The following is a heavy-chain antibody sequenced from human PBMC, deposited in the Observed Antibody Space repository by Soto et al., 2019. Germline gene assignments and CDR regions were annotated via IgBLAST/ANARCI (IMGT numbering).Heavy chain of an antibody. D-gene: IGHD1-26*01. CDR2: IYYSGSN. Sequence: QVQLQESGPGLVKPSETLSLTCTVSGGSVSSGSYYWSWMRQPPGKGLEWIGYIYYSGSNNYNPSLTSRVTISVDTSKNQFSLKLSSVTAADTAVYDCARGGIVGATPLDYWGQGTLVTVSS. CDR3: ARGGIVGATPLDY. J-gene: IGHJ4*02. V-gene: IGHV4-61*01. CDR1: GGSVSSGSYY.